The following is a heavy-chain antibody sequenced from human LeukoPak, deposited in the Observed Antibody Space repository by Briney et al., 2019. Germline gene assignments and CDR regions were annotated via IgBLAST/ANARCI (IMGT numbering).Heavy chain of an antibody. J-gene: IGHJ4*02. CDR1: GYTFTSYY. Sequence: ASVKVSCKASGYTFTSYYMHWVRQAPGQGLEWMGIINPSGGSTNYAQKFQGRVTLTRDTSITTAYMDLSSLTSDDTALYYCARALTRYSTAWYGYWGQGTLVTVSS. CDR3: ARALTRYSTAWYGY. D-gene: IGHD6-19*01. V-gene: IGHV1-46*01. CDR2: INPSGGST.